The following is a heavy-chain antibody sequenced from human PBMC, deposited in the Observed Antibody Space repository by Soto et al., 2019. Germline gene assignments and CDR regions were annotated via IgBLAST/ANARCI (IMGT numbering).Heavy chain of an antibody. J-gene: IGHJ4*02. CDR1: GFTFSSYA. D-gene: IGHD3-10*01. V-gene: IGHV3-23*01. CDR3: AKVGWFGELGPSHFDY. Sequence: HPGGSVRLSCAASGFTFSSYAMSWVRQAPGKGLEWVSAISGSGGSTYYADSVKGRFTISRDNSKNTLYLQMNSLRAEDTAVYYCAKVGWFGELGPSHFDYWGQGTLVTVSS. CDR2: ISGSGGST.